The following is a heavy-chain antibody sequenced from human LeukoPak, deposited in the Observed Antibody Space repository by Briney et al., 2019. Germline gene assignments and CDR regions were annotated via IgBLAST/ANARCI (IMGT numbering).Heavy chain of an antibody. J-gene: IGHJ4*02. CDR1: GGTFSSSA. CDR2: IIPIFGTA. V-gene: IGHV1-69*13. Sequence: GASVKVSCKASGGTFSSSAISWVRQAPGQGLEWMGGIIPIFGTANYAQKFQGRVTITADESTSTAYMELSSLKTEDTAVYYCTTDGVYGDQEYWGQGTLVTVSS. D-gene: IGHD4-17*01. CDR3: TTDGVYGDQEY.